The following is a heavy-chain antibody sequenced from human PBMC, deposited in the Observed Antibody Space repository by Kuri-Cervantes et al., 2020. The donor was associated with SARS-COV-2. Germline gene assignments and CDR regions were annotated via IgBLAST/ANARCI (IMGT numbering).Heavy chain of an antibody. Sequence: ASVKVSWKASGYTFTSYGISWVRQAPGQGLEWMGWISAYNGNTNYAQKLQGRVTMTTDTSTGTAYMELRSLRSDDTAVYYCARDGDYSNYGMYYFDYWGQGTLVTVSS. J-gene: IGHJ4*02. V-gene: IGHV1-18*01. CDR2: ISAYNGNT. CDR3: ARDGDYSNYGMYYFDY. D-gene: IGHD4-11*01. CDR1: GYTFTSYG.